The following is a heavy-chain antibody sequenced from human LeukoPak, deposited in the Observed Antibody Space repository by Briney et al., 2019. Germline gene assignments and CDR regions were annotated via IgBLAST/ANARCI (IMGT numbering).Heavy chain of an antibody. V-gene: IGHV3-23*01. CDR3: AKSFGPVIAAAGTGAD. J-gene: IGHJ4*02. Sequence: GGSLRLSCAASGFTFNNYAMNWVRQAPGKGLEWVSSISGSGGNTYYADSVKGRFTISRDNSKNTLYLQMNSLRAEDTAVYYCAKSFGPVIAAAGTGADWGQGILVTVSS. CDR2: ISGSGGNT. D-gene: IGHD6-13*01. CDR1: GFTFNNYA.